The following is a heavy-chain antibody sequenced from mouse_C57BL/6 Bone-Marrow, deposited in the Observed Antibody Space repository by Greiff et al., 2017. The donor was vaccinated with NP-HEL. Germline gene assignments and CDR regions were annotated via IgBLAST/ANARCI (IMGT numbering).Heavy chain of an antibody. V-gene: IGHV1-69*01. CDR2: IDPSDSYT. CDR1: GYTFTSYW. Sequence: VQLQQPGAELVMPGASVKLSCKASGYTFTSYWMHWVKQRPGQGLEWIGEIDPSDSYTNYNQKFKGKSPLTVDKSSSTAYMQLSSLTSEDSAVYYCARRGGSSYVWYFDVWGTGTTVTVSS. CDR3: ARRGGSSYVWYFDV. J-gene: IGHJ1*03. D-gene: IGHD1-1*01.